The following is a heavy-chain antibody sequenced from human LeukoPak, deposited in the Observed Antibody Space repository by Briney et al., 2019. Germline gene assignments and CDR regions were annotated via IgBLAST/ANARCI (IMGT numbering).Heavy chain of an antibody. V-gene: IGHV3-21*01. D-gene: IGHD3-9*01. CDR2: ISSSSSYI. J-gene: IGHJ6*04. CDR1: GFTFSSYS. CDR3: AGLVIRTYYYYGMDV. Sequence: GGSLRLFCAASGFTFSSYSMNWVRQAPGKGLEWVSSISSSSSYIYYAESVKGRFTISRDNAKNSLYLQMNSLRAEDTAVYYCAGLVIRTYYYYGMDVWGKGTTVTVSS.